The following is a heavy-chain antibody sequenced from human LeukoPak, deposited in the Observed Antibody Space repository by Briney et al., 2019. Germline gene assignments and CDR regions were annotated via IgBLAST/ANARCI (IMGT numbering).Heavy chain of an antibody. V-gene: IGHV4-4*02. J-gene: IGHJ4*02. Sequence: GSLRLSCVPSGFTLNNYAMSWVRQAPGKGLEWIGEINHSGSTNYNPSLKSRVTISVDKSKNQFSLKLSSVTAADTAVYYCASGPAIAAAWGQGTLVTVSS. CDR2: INHSGST. CDR3: ASGPAIAAA. CDR1: GFTLNNYAM. D-gene: IGHD6-13*01.